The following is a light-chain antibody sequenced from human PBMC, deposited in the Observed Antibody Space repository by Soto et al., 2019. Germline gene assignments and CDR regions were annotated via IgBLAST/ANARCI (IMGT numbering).Light chain of an antibody. Sequence: EIVLTQSPATLSLSPGERATLSCRASQSVSSYLAWYQQKPGQAPRLLIYDASNRATGIPARFSGSGSGTDFTLTISSLEPEDFAVYYWHQRSNWPLMYTFGQGTKLEIK. V-gene: IGKV3-11*01. CDR3: HQRSNWPLMYT. CDR1: QSVSSY. J-gene: IGKJ2*01. CDR2: DAS.